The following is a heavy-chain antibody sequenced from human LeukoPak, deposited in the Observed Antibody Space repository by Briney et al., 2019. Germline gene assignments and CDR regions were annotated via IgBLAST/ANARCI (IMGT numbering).Heavy chain of an antibody. CDR1: GFTFSSHG. CDR3: AKGEYNYDSSLSDS. J-gene: IGHJ4*02. V-gene: IGHV3-23*01. CDR2: ISVSGVYT. Sequence: GGSLRLSCAASGFTFSSHGMHWVRQAPGKGLEWVSSISVSGVYTYYADSVQGRFTISRDNSKNTLYLQMSSLRVEDTARYYCAKGEYNYDSSLSDSWGQGTLAIVSS. D-gene: IGHD3-22*01.